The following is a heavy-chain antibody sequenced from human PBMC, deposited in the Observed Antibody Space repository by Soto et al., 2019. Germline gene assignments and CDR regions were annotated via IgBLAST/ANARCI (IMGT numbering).Heavy chain of an antibody. J-gene: IGHJ1*01. V-gene: IGHV4-39*01. Sequence: SETLSLTCTVSGGSISSSSYYWGWIRQPPGQGLEWIGSIYYSGSTYYNPSLKSRVTISVDTSKNQFSLKLSSVTAADTAVYYCAGEIAAAGPEYFQHWGQGTLVTVSS. CDR2: IYYSGST. CDR1: GGSISSSSYY. CDR3: AGEIAAAGPEYFQH. D-gene: IGHD6-13*01.